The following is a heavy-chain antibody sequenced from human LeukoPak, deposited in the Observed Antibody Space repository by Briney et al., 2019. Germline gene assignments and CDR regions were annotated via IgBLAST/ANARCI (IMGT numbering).Heavy chain of an antibody. D-gene: IGHD6-13*01. J-gene: IGHJ6*02. CDR1: GGSISSSSYY. V-gene: IGHV4-39*07. CDR2: IYYSGST. CDR3: ASAAGNQAPYGMDV. Sequence: SETLSLTCTVSGGSISSSSYYWGWIRQPPGKGLEWIGSIYYSGSTYYNPSLKSRVTISVDTSKNQFSLKLSSVTAADTAVYYCASAAGNQAPYGMDVWGQGTTVTVSS.